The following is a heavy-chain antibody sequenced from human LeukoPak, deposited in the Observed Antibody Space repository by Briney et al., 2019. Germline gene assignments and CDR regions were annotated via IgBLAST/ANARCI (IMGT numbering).Heavy chain of an antibody. CDR2: IRSIGDR. D-gene: IGHD6-19*01. J-gene: IGHJ3*02. Sequence: GGSLRLSCAASGFTFGDYDMHWVRQATGKGLEWVSAIRSIGDRFYSGSVKGRFTISRENAKNTLYLEMNSLRVGDTAVYYCARLYSSGRYANAFDIWGQGTVVTVSS. CDR1: GFTFGDYD. CDR3: ARLYSSGRYANAFDI. V-gene: IGHV3-13*01.